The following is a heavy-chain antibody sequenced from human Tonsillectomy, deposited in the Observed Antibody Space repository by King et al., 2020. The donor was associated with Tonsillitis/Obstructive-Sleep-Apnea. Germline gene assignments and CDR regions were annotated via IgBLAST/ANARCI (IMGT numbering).Heavy chain of an antibody. Sequence: VQLVESGGGVVQPGRSLRLSCAASGFTFSSYAMHWVRQAPGKGLEWVAIISYDGSNKFYADSVKGRFTISRDNSKNTLYLQMNSLRAEDTAVYYCERGPTSSSGYYSDYYYGMDVWGQGTTVTVSS. CDR3: ERGPTSSSGYYSDYYYGMDV. CDR2: ISYDGSNK. J-gene: IGHJ6*02. D-gene: IGHD3-22*01. CDR1: GFTFSSYA. V-gene: IGHV3-30*04.